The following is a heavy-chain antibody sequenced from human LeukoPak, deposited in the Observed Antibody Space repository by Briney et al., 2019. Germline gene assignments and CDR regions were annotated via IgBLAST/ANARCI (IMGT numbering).Heavy chain of an antibody. J-gene: IGHJ6*04. V-gene: IGHV1-69*06. CDR2: IIPIFGTA. D-gene: IGHD3-9*01. CDR3: ARGGGDDILTGYYRHYYYGMDV. Sequence: GASVKVSCKASGGTFSSYAISWARQAPGQGLEWMGGIIPIFGTANYAQKFQGRVTITADKSTSTAYMELSSLRSEDTAVYYCARGGGDDILTGYYRHYYYGMDVWGKGTTVTVSS. CDR1: GGTFSSYA.